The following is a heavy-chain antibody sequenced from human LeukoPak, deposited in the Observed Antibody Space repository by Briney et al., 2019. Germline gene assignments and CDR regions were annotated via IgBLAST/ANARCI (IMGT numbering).Heavy chain of an antibody. V-gene: IGHV1-8*01. CDR3: AKDRYGGTIFGVVIN. D-gene: IGHD3-3*01. CDR1: GFTFTSYD. CDR2: MNPNSGNT. J-gene: IGHJ4*02. Sequence: ASVKVSCKASGFTFTSYDINWVRQAPGQGLEWMGWMNPNSGNTRYAQKVQGRITMTRDTSISTAYMELSSLRAEDTAVYYCAKDRYGGTIFGVVINWGQGTLVTVSS.